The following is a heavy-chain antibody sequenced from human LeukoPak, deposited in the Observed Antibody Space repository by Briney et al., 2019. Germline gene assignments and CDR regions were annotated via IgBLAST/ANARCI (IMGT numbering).Heavy chain of an antibody. Sequence: SETLSLTCTVSGGSISSYYWSWIRQPAGKGLEWIGYIYYSGSTNYNPSLKSRVTISVDTSKNRFSLKLRSVTAADTAVYYCARRGWYNSGWYYLDYWGQGTLVTVSS. D-gene: IGHD6-19*01. V-gene: IGHV4-59*01. J-gene: IGHJ4*02. CDR3: ARRGWYNSGWYYLDY. CDR1: GGSISSYY. CDR2: IYYSGST.